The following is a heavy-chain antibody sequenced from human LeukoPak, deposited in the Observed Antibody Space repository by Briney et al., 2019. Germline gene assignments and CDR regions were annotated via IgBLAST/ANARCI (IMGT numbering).Heavy chain of an antibody. Sequence: SETLSLTCAVYGGSFSGYYWSWIRQPPGKGLEWIGEINHSGSTNYNPSLKSRVTISVDTSKNQFSLKLSSVTAADTAVYYCARGRRNHDYVWGSYRYTHFDYWGQGTLVTVSS. CDR1: GGSFSGYY. V-gene: IGHV4-34*01. D-gene: IGHD3-16*02. J-gene: IGHJ4*02. CDR2: INHSGST. CDR3: ARGRRNHDYVWGSYRYTHFDY.